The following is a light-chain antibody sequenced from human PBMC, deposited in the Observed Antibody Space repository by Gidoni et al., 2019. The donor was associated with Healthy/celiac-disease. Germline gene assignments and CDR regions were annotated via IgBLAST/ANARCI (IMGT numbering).Light chain of an antibody. J-gene: IGKJ1*01. V-gene: IGKV1-5*03. CDR1: QSISSW. CDR3: QQYNSPSGT. Sequence: DIQMTQSPSTLSASVGDRVTITCRASQSISSWLAWYQQKPGKAPKLLIYKASSLESGVPSRFSGSGSGTEFTLTISSLQPDDFATYYCQQYNSPSGTFGQGTKVEI. CDR2: KAS.